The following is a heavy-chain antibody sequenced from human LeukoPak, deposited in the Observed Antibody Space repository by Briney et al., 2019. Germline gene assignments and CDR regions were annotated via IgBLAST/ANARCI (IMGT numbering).Heavy chain of an antibody. CDR1: GYTFTNYY. J-gene: IGHJ3*02. D-gene: IGHD4-17*01. Sequence: ASVKVSCKASGYTFTNYYMHWVRQAPGQGLEWMGIINPIGGTTSYAQKFQGRVTVTRDTSTSTVYMDLSSLRPEDTAMYYCATGSATVVAFDIWGQGTMVTVSS. V-gene: IGHV1-46*01. CDR2: INPIGGTT. CDR3: ATGSATVVAFDI.